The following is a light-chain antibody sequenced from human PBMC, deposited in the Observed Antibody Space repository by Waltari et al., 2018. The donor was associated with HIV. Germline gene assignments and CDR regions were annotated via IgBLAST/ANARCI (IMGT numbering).Light chain of an antibody. Sequence: QSALTQPASVSGSPGQSITISCTGGNTEIGLYNLVSWYRQHPGKAPQPVIYRVNSRPSGVSDRFSGSKSGNTASLTISSLQAEDEGDYYCSSYTSADSLLFGGGTKLTVL. V-gene: IGLV2-14*01. CDR1: NTEIGLYNL. CDR2: RVN. J-gene: IGLJ2*01. CDR3: SSYTSADSLL.